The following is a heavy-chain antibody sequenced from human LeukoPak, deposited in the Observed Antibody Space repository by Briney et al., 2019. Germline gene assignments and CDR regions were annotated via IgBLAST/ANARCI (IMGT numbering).Heavy chain of an antibody. J-gene: IGHJ4*02. D-gene: IGHD6-19*01. Sequence: PGRSLRLSCAASGFTFSSYGMHWVRQAPGKGLEWVAVISYDGSNKYYADSVKGRFTISRDNSKNTLYLQMNSLRAEDTAVYYCAKDGEAVAGRFDYWGQGTLVTVSS. CDR3: AKDGEAVAGRFDY. CDR1: GFTFSSYG. CDR2: ISYDGSNK. V-gene: IGHV3-30*18.